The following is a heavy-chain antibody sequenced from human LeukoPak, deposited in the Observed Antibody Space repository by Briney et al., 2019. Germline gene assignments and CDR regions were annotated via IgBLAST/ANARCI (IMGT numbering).Heavy chain of an antibody. V-gene: IGHV3-30*18. Sequence: GGSLRLSCAASGFTFSSYGMHWVRQAPGKGLEWVAVISYDGSNKYYADSVKGRFTISRDNSKNTLNLHMNSLRAEDTAVYYCAKDPTHYRVWDYYETIGLSYWGQGTLVTVSS. D-gene: IGHD3-22*01. J-gene: IGHJ4*02. CDR1: GFTFSSYG. CDR3: AKDPTHYRVWDYYETIGLSY. CDR2: ISYDGSNK.